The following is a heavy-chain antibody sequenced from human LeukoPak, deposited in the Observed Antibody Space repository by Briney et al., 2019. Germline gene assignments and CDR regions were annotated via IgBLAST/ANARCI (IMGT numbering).Heavy chain of an antibody. Sequence: GASVKVSCKASGGTFSSYAISWVRQAPGQGLEWMGWISAYNGNTNYAQKLQGRVTMTTDTSTNTAYMELRSLRSDDTAVYYCARDFLEAFSSWYFSSFDYWGQGTLVTVSS. CDR2: ISAYNGNT. CDR3: ARDFLEAFSSWYFSSFDY. D-gene: IGHD6-13*01. J-gene: IGHJ4*02. V-gene: IGHV1-18*01. CDR1: GGTFSSYA.